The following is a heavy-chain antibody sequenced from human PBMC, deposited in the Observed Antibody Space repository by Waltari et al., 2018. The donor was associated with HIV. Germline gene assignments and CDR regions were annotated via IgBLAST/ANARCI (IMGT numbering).Heavy chain of an antibody. Sequence: QVQLQESGPGLVKPSENLSLTCTVSGGSFISYHWSWIRQPPGKGLEWIGYIYYTGRTNCNPSLKSRVTISVDTSKNQFSLRLRSVTAADTAVYYCARGLFGVGSNWFDPWGQGILVTVSS. V-gene: IGHV4-59*01. CDR3: ARGLFGVGSNWFDP. J-gene: IGHJ5*02. CDR1: GGSFISYH. CDR2: IYYTGRT. D-gene: IGHD3-3*01.